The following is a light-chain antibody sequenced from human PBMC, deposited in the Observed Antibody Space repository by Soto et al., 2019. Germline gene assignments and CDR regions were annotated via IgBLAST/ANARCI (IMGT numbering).Light chain of an antibody. CDR1: QSVTSNY. CDR3: QQYGSSGT. J-gene: IGKJ1*01. V-gene: IGKV3-20*01. Sequence: EIVLTQSPATLSLSPGERATLSCRASQSVTSNYLAWYQHKPGQAPRLLIYDASSRATGIPDRFSGSGSATDFTLTISRLEPEDFAVYYCQQYGSSGTFGQGTKVDIK. CDR2: DAS.